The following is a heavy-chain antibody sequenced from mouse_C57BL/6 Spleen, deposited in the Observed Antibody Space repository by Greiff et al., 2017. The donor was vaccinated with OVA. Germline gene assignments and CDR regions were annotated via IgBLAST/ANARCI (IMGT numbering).Heavy chain of an antibody. CDR3: ASYGSSYPYAMDY. D-gene: IGHD1-1*01. CDR1: GFTFSDYG. V-gene: IGHV5-17*01. CDR2: ISSGSSTI. J-gene: IGHJ4*01. Sequence: EVKLVESGGGLVKPGGSLKLSCAASGFTFSDYGMHWVRQAPEKGLEWVAYISSGSSTIYYADTVKGRFTISRDNAKNTLFLQMTSLRSEDTAMYYCASYGSSYPYAMDYWGQGTSVTVSS.